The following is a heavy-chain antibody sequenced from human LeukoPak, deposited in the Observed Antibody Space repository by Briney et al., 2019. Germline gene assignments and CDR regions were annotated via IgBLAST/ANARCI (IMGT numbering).Heavy chain of an antibody. J-gene: IGHJ4*02. CDR1: GFTFSSYA. D-gene: IGHD3-9*01. V-gene: IGHV3-23*01. CDR2: ISNSGART. CDR3: ANDLSSLTPALRYFDWPIDY. Sequence: GKSLRLSCTASGFTFSSYAMSWVRQAPGKGLEWVSVISNSGARTYYADSVKGRFTISRDNSKNKLYLQMNSLRAEDTAVYYCANDLSSLTPALRYFDWPIDYWGQGTLVTVSS.